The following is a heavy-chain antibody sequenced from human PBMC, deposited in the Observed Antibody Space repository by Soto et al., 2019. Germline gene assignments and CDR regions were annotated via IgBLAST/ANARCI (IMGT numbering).Heavy chain of an antibody. CDR1: GGTFSSYA. J-gene: IGHJ4*02. CDR3: AFGARQQQGDY. CDR2: IIPIFGTA. Sequence: ASVKVSCKASGGTFSSYAISWVRQAPGQGLEWMGGIIPIFGTANYAQKFQGRVTITADESTSTAYMELSSLRSEDTAVYYCAFGARQQQGDYWGQGTLVTVSS. V-gene: IGHV1-69*13. D-gene: IGHD6-13*01.